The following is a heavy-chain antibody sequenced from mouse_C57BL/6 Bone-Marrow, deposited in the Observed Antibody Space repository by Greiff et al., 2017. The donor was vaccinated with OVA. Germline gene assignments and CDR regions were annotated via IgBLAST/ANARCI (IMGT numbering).Heavy chain of an antibody. V-gene: IGHV1-19*01. CDR1: GYTFTDYY. Sequence: VQLQQSGPVLVKPGASVKMSCKASGYTFTDYYKNWVKQSHGKSLEWIGVINPYNGGTSYNQKFKGKATLTVDKSSSTAYMELNSLTSEDSAVYYCARRYYYGSSPYWYFDVWGTGTTVTVSS. J-gene: IGHJ1*03. D-gene: IGHD1-1*01. CDR3: ARRYYYGSSPYWYFDV. CDR2: INPYNGGT.